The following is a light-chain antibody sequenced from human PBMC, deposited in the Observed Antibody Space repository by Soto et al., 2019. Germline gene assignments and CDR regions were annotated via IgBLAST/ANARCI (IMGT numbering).Light chain of an antibody. J-gene: IGLJ2*01. CDR1: SSDVGGYNY. V-gene: IGLV2-14*01. Sequence: QSALTQPASVSGSPGQSITISCTGSSSDVGGYNYVSWYQQHPGKAPKLMISEVSNRPSGVSNRFSGSKFGNTASLTISGLQAEDEADYYCSSYTSSSTVIFGGGTKLTVL. CDR2: EVS. CDR3: SSYTSSSTVI.